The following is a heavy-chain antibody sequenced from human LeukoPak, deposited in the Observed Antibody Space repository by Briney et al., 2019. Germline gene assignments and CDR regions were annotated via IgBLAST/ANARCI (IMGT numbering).Heavy chain of an antibody. J-gene: IGHJ6*02. CDR1: GFIFSNYG. CDR3: AKESPANDRVPVDYYGMDV. CDR2: ISASGSAT. V-gene: IGHV3-23*01. Sequence: GGSLRLSCAASGFIFSNYGMKWVRQAPGKGLEWVAAISASGSATSYADSVKGRFTISRDNSKNTLYLRMDSLRAEDTAVYYCAKESPANDRVPVDYYGMDVWGQGTTVTVSS. D-gene: IGHD1-1*01.